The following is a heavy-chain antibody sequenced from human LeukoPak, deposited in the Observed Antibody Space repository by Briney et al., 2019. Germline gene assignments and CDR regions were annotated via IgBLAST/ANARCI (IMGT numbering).Heavy chain of an antibody. V-gene: IGHV3-48*01. CDR3: ARDPYNGNYGDSYYYYMDV. CDR1: GFTFSSYS. J-gene: IGHJ6*03. CDR2: ISSSSSTI. D-gene: IGHD1-26*01. Sequence: GGSLRLSCAASGFTFSSYSMNWVRQAPGKGLEWVSYISSSSSTIYYADSVKGRFTISRDNAKNSLYLRMNSLRAEDTAIYYCARDPYNGNYGDSYYYYMDVWGKGTTVTISS.